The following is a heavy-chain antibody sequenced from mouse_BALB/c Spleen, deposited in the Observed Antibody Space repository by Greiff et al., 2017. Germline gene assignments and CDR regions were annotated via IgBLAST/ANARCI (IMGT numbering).Heavy chain of an antibody. D-gene: IGHD3-1*01. J-gene: IGHJ2*01. CDR2: IYPGDGDT. Sequence: VQRVESGAELARPGASVKLSCKASGYTFTSYWMQWVKQRPGQGLEWIGAIYPGDGDTRYTQKFKGKATLTADKSSSTAYMQLSSLASEDSAVYYCARSREAQGFAYWGQGTTLTVSS. CDR1: GYTFTSYW. CDR3: ARSREAQGFAY. V-gene: IGHV1-87*01.